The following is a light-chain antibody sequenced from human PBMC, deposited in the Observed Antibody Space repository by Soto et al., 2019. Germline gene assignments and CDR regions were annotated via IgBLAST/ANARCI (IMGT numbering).Light chain of an antibody. CDR2: QTS. V-gene: IGKV3-20*01. Sequence: EIVLTQSPATLSSFPGDRVTLCCRASQYINTRLAWYQHRPGQAPRLLIYQTSIRAAGIPARFSASGTGTDFTLTISRLEPEDFAVYYCQQYGSSSWTFGQGTKVDI. CDR1: QYINTR. J-gene: IGKJ1*01. CDR3: QQYGSSSWT.